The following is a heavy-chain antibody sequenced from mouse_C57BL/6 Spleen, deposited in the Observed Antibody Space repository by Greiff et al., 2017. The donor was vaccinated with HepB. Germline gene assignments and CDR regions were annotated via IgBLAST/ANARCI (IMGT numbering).Heavy chain of an antibody. D-gene: IGHD1-1*01. V-gene: IGHV1-69*01. Sequence: QVQLQQPGAELVMPGASVKLSCKASGYTFTSYWMHWVKQRPGQGLEWIGEIDPSDSYTNYNQKFKGKSTLTVDKSSSTAYMQLSSLTSEDSAVYYCARGVYYGSSFWFAYWGQGTLVTVSA. CDR1: GYTFTSYW. CDR3: ARGVYYGSSFWFAY. J-gene: IGHJ3*01. CDR2: IDPSDSYT.